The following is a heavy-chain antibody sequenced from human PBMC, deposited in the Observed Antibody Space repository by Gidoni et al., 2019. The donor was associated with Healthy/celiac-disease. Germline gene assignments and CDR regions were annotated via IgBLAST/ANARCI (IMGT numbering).Heavy chain of an antibody. J-gene: IGHJ6*02. CDR1: GFSFSSYA. V-gene: IGHV3-30-3*01. CDR2: ISYDGSNN. Sequence: QVQLVESGGGVVQPGRSLRRAWAASGFSFSSYAMPWVRQAPGKGLEWVAVISYDGSNNYYADSVQGRFTISRDNSKNTLYLQMNSLRAEDTAVYYCARGDIFGVPRTSHYYYGMDVWGQGTTVTVSS. D-gene: IGHD3-3*01. CDR3: ARGDIFGVPRTSHYYYGMDV.